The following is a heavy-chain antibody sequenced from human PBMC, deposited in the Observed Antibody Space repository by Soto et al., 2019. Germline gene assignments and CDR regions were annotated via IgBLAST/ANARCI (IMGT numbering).Heavy chain of an antibody. CDR1: GGPFNTDE. J-gene: IGHJ5*02. D-gene: IGHD4-4*01. V-gene: IGHV1-69*13. CDR3: VRVARDYYSNPAYNWFDP. CDR2: IIPMFGTP. Sequence: SVKVACKASGGPFNTDEISWVRQVPGQGLEWMGRIIPMFGTPKYAQKFQGRVRITADGYTSTANVELSSLTSGDTAVYYCVRVARDYYSNPAYNWFDPWGQGTLVTVSS.